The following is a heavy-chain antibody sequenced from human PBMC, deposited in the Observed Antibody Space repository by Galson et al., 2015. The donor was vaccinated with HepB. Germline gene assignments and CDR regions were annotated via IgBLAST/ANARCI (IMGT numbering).Heavy chain of an antibody. CDR2: IQNDGTNK. CDR3: MVVAAMSWFDP. J-gene: IGHJ5*02. Sequence: SLRLSCAASGFTFRNYDMHWVRQAPGKGLEWVAFIQNDGTNKYYADSVKGRFTISRDDSKNTLYLQMNSLRTEDTAVYYVMVVAAMSWFDPWGQGTLVTVSS. V-gene: IGHV3-30*02. CDR1: GFTFRNYD. D-gene: IGHD2-15*01.